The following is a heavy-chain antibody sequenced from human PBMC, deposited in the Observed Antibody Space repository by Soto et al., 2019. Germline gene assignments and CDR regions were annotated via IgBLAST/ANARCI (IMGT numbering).Heavy chain of an antibody. CDR2: INSDGST. J-gene: IGHJ4*02. CDR1: GFHVNSAY. Sequence: EVQLVESGGGLIPPGGSLRLSCAASGFHVNSAYMTWVRQAPGKGLEWLSMINSDGSTLYAESVKGRFTISRDNSKNRLHLQMNSLRAEDTAMYYCARSGYSFAWGYWGQGTLVIVTS. CDR3: ARSGYSFAWGY. D-gene: IGHD5-18*01. V-gene: IGHV3-53*01.